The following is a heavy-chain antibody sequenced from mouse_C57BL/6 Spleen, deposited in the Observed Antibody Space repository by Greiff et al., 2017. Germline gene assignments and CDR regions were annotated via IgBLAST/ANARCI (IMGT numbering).Heavy chain of an antibody. V-gene: IGHV1-69*01. Sequence: QVQLQQPGAELVMPGASVKLSCKASGYTFTSYWMHWVKQRPGQGLEWIGEIDPSDSYTNSNQKFKGKSTLTVDKSSSTAYMQLSSLTSEDSAVYYCARGNYDYDYAMDYWGQGTSVTVSS. D-gene: IGHD2-4*01. CDR2: IDPSDSYT. J-gene: IGHJ4*01. CDR3: ARGNYDYDYAMDY. CDR1: GYTFTSYW.